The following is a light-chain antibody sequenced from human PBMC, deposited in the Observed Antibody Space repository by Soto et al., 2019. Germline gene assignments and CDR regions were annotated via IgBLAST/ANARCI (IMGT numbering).Light chain of an antibody. V-gene: IGLV2-14*03. CDR1: SSDVGAYNY. Sequence: QSALTQPASVSGSPGQSITISCTGTSSDVGAYNYVSWYQQYPVKAPKLMIYDVTSRPSGVSNRFSGSKSGNAASLTISGLQAEDESDYYCCSYTSSSSLVFGTGTKVPVL. CDR3: CSYTSSSSLV. CDR2: DVT. J-gene: IGLJ1*01.